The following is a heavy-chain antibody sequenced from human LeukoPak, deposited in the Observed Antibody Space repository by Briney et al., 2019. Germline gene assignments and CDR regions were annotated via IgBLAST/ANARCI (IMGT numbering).Heavy chain of an antibody. CDR2: IDPSDSYT. V-gene: IGHV5-10-1*01. J-gene: IGHJ4*02. D-gene: IGHD3-9*01. CDR3: ARLRYDMVTGYQKDY. CDR1: GYHFTSYW. Sequence: GESLLISCKGSGYHFTSYWISWVRQMPGKGLEWMGRIDPSDSYTNYSPSFQGHVTISADKSISTPCLQWSSLKASDTAMYYCARLRYDMVTGYQKDYWGQGTLVTVSS.